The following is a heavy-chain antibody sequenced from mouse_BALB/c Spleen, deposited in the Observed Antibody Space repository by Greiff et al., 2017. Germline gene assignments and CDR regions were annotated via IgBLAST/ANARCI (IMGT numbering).Heavy chain of an antibody. Sequence: EVMLVESGGGLVKPGGSLKLSCEASGFTFRSYAMSWVRQTPEKRLEWVASISSGGSTYYPDSVKGRFTISRDNARNILYLQMSSLRSEDTAMYYCTRAEAYDYDEGDFDYWGQGTTLTVSS. CDR2: ISSGGST. CDR3: TRAEAYDYDEGDFDY. D-gene: IGHD2-4*01. J-gene: IGHJ2*01. CDR1: GFTFRSYA. V-gene: IGHV5-6-5*01.